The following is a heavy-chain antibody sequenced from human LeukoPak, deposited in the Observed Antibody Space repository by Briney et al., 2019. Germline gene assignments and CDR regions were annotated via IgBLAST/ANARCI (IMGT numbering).Heavy chain of an antibody. CDR1: GFTFSSYA. J-gene: IGHJ4*02. CDR3: ARGRATTLDY. Sequence: GRSLRLSCAATGFTFSSYAMHWVRQAPGKGLEWVAVISYDGSNKYYADSVKGRFTISRDNSKNTLYLQMNSLRAEDTAVYYCARGRATTLDYWGQGTLVTVSS. CDR2: ISYDGSNK. V-gene: IGHV3-30-3*01. D-gene: IGHD5-12*01.